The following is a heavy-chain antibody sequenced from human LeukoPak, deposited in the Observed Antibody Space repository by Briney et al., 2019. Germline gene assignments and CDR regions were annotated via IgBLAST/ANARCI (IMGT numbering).Heavy chain of an antibody. CDR3: ARLGGAGSYHFAF. D-gene: IGHD3-10*01. CDR1: GGSFSGYY. Sequence: SETLSLTCAVYGGSFSGYYWSWIRQPPGKGLEWIGEINHSGSTNYNPSLKSRVTMSVDTSKNQFSLKLSSVTAADTAVYYCARLGGAGSYHFAFWGQGTLVTVSS. V-gene: IGHV4-34*01. CDR2: INHSGST. J-gene: IGHJ4*02.